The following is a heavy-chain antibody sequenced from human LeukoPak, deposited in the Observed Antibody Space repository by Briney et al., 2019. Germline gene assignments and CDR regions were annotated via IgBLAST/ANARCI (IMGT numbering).Heavy chain of an antibody. V-gene: IGHV4-34*01. CDR2: INHSGST. CDR1: GGSFSGYY. Sequence: PSETLSLTCAVYGGSFSGYYWSWIRQPPGKGLEWIGEINHSGSTNYNPSLKSRVTISVDTSKNQFSLKLSFVTAADTAVYYCARDSSSWVKWFDPWGQGTLVTVSS. D-gene: IGHD6-13*01. J-gene: IGHJ5*02. CDR3: ARDSSSWVKWFDP.